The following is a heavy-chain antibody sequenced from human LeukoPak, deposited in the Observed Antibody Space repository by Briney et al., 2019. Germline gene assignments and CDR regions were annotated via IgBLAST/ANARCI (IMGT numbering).Heavy chain of an antibody. CDR1: GYTFTSYD. CDR2: MNPNSGNT. Sequence: GSSVKVSCKASGYTFTSYDINWVRQATGQGLEWMGWMNPNSGNTGYAQKFQGRVTMTRNTSISTAYMELSSLRSEDTAVYYCARHLWSPRDSSSWYFDYWGQGTLVTVSS. D-gene: IGHD6-13*01. J-gene: IGHJ4*02. CDR3: ARHLWSPRDSSSWYFDY. V-gene: IGHV1-8*01.